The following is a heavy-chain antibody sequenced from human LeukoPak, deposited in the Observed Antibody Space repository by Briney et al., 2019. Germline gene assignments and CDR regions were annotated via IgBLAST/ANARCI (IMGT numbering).Heavy chain of an antibody. V-gene: IGHV3-23*01. CDR3: AKGAYDLGYYYYYMDV. J-gene: IGHJ6*03. Sequence: PGGSLRLSCAASGFTFSSYAMSWVRQAPGKGLEWVSTISGSGGSTYHADSVKGRFTISRDNSKNTLYLQMNSLRAEDTAVYYCAKGAYDLGYYYYYMDVWGKGTTVTVSS. CDR2: ISGSGGST. CDR1: GFTFSSYA. D-gene: IGHD3-3*01.